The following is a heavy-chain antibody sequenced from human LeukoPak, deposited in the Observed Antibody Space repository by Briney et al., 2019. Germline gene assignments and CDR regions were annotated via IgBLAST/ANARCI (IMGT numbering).Heavy chain of an antibody. CDR1: GFTFSTYG. CDR3: ARSAGYSSSWYRVYYYYYYGMDV. CDR2: IWYDGSNK. Sequence: PGRSLRLSCAASGFTFSTYGMHWIRQAPGKGLEWVAVIWYDGSNKYYADSVKGRFTISRDNSKNTLYLQMNSLRAEDTAVYYCARSAGYSSSWYRVYYYYYYGMDVWGQGTTVTVSS. D-gene: IGHD6-13*01. J-gene: IGHJ6*02. V-gene: IGHV3-33*01.